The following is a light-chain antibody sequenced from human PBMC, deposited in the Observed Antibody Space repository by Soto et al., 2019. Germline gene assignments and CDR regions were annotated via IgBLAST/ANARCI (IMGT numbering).Light chain of an antibody. V-gene: IGLV1-44*01. J-gene: IGLJ1*01. CDR3: AAWDDSLHTP. CDR1: SSNIGSNT. CDR2: SNN. Sequence: QSVLTQPPSASGTPGQRVTISCSGSSSNIGSNTVNWYQQLPGTAPKLLIYSNNQRPSGVPDRFSGSKSGTSASLAISGLQSEDEAAYYCAAWDDSLHTPFGTGTKLTVL.